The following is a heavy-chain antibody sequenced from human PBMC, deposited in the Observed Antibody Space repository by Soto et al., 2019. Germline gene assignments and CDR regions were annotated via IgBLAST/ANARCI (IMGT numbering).Heavy chain of an antibody. CDR3: ARPRGDDSSGYYPLGFDY. CDR2: IRADNGNT. CDR1: GYTFTSYG. V-gene: IGHV1-18*01. J-gene: IGHJ4*02. D-gene: IGHD3-22*01. Sequence: QVQLVESGAEVKKPGASVKVSCKASGYTFTSYGSSWVRRAPGQGLARLGWIRADNGNTTYAQKLQGRVTMTTDTSTSTAYMELRNLRSYDTAVYYCARPRGDDSSGYYPLGFDYWGQGTLVTVAS.